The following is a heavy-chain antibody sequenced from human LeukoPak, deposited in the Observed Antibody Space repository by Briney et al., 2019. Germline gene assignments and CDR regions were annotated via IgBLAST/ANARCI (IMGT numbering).Heavy chain of an antibody. CDR3: ARPYYYDSRIDP. V-gene: IGHV4-34*01. CDR1: GGSFSGYY. CDR2: INHSGST. Sequence: SETLSLTCAVYGGSFSGYYWSWIRQPPGKGLEWIGEINHSGSTNYNPSLKSRVTMSADTSKNQLSLKLSSVTAADTAVYYCARPYYYDSRIDPWGQGILVTVSP. J-gene: IGHJ5*02. D-gene: IGHD3-22*01.